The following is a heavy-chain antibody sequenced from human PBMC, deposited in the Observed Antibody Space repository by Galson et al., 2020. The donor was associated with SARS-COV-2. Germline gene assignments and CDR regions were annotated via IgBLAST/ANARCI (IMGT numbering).Heavy chain of an antibody. V-gene: IGHV5-51*01. CDR3: ATRIGYCSGGSCFAFGDY. Sequence: GGSLRLSCKGSGYSFTSYWIGWVRQMPGNGLEWMGIIYPGDSDTRYSPSFQGQVTISADKSISTAYLQWTSLKAADTSMYYCATRIGYCSGGSCFAFGDYWGQGTLVTVSS. CDR2: IYPGDSDT. CDR1: GYSFTSYW. D-gene: IGHD2-15*01. J-gene: IGHJ4*02.